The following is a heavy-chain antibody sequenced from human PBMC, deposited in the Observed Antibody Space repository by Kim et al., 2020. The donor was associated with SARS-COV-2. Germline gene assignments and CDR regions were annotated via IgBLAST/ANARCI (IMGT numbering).Heavy chain of an antibody. CDR1: GFTFDDYG. J-gene: IGHJ4*02. D-gene: IGHD4-17*01. CDR3: VKVDVSTAHVDYYHFDY. CDR2: ITCDGGST. Sequence: GGSLRLSCAASGFTFDDYGMSWVRQAPGKGLEWVAGITCDGGSTDYADSVKGRFTISRDNAKNSLYLQMNSLRDEDTALYDCVKVDVSTAHVDYYHFDYWGQGTLVTVSS. V-gene: IGHV3-20*01.